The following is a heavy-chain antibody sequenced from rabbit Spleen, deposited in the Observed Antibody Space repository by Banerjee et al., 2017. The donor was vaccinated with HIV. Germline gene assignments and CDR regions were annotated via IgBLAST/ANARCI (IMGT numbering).Heavy chain of an antibody. CDR3: ARDLVTVIGWNFNL. CDR2: IYGDSSGST. Sequence: QQQLEESGGGLVKPGGTLTLTCKASGIDFSSYYYMCWVRQAPGKGLEWIACIYGDSSGSTWYASWAKGRFIMSRTSSTTVFLQMTSLTAADTATYFCARDLVTVIGWNFNLWGPGTLVTVS. D-gene: IGHD5-1*01. J-gene: IGHJ4*01. CDR1: GIDFSSYYY. V-gene: IGHV1S45*01.